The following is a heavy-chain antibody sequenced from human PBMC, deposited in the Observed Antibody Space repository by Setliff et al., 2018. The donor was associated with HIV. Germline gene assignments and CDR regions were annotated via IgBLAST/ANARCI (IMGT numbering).Heavy chain of an antibody. V-gene: IGHV3-21*04. CDR2: ISGSSSYY. CDR3: ARVRGSSSLFYFDY. CDR1: GFTFSSYS. Sequence: GGSLRLSCAASGFTFSSYSMDWVRQAPGKGLEWVSSISGSSSYYYLADSVKGRFTISRDNAKNSLYLQMNSLRAEDTAVYYCARVRGSSSLFYFDYCGQGTLVTVSS. D-gene: IGHD6-13*01. J-gene: IGHJ4*02.